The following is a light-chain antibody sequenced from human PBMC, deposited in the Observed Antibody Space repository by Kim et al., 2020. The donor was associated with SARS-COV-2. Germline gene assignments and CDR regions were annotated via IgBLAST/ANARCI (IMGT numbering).Light chain of an antibody. CDR2: WAS. CDR3: QQYYTTPYT. V-gene: IGKV4-1*01. CDR1: QNILYNSNNKNY. Sequence: SASINCKSSQNILYNSNNKNYLAWYPQRPGQPPKLLLYWASTRDSGVPDLFSGSGSGTDFTLTISSLQAEDLAFYYCQQYYTTPYTFGQGTKLEI. J-gene: IGKJ2*01.